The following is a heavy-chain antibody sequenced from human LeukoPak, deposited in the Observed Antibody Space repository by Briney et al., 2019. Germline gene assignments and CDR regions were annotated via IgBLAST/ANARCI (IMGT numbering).Heavy chain of an antibody. CDR2: ISAYNGNT. J-gene: IGHJ3*02. CDR3: ARDREYCSSTSCFIRNNDAFDI. V-gene: IGHV1-18*01. D-gene: IGHD2-2*01. Sequence: GASVKVSCKASGYTFTSYGICWVRQAPGQGLEWMGWISAYNGNTNYAQKLQGRVTMTTDTSTSTAYMELRSLRSDDTAVYYCARDREYCSSTSCFIRNNDAFDIWGQGTMVTVSS. CDR1: GYTFTSYG.